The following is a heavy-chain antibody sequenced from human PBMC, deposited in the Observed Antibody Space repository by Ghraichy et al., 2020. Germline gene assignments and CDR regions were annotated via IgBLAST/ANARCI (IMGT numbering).Heavy chain of an antibody. D-gene: IGHD1-1*01. V-gene: IGHV3-53*01. CDR3: ARENQRVENWFGP. J-gene: IGHJ5*02. Sequence: GGSLRLSCAASGFTVSSNYMSWVRQAPGKGLEWVSVIYSGGSTYYADSVKGRFTISRDNSKNTLHLQMNSLRGEDTAVYYWARENQRVENWFGPWGQGTLVTVSS. CDR1: GFTVSSNY. CDR2: IYSGGST.